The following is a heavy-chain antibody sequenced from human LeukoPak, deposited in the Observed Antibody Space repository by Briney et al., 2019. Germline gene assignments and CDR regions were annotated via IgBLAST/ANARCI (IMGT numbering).Heavy chain of an antibody. CDR1: GFTFSNTW. D-gene: IGHD3-10*01. V-gene: IGHV3-15*01. J-gene: IGHJ3*02. Sequence: GGSLRLSCAASGFTFSNTWMTWVRQAPGKGLEWVGRIKTKAEGETTDFAEPVKGRFTISRDDSKPTLYLHMNSLKTEDTAVYFCTKLWLGGFDIWGQGTMVTVSS. CDR3: TKLWLGGFDI. CDR2: IKTKAEGETT.